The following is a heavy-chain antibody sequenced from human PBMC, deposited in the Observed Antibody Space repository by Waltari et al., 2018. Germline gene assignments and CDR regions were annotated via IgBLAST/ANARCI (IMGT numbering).Heavy chain of an antibody. Sequence: EVQLVESGGGLVQPGGSLRLSCAASGFTFSSYEMNWVSQDPGKGLEGVSYISSSGSTIYYADSVEGRFTISRDNAKNSMYLQMNSLGAEDTAGYYCARGPCGGDCPGLFFDYWGQGNLVTVSS. V-gene: IGHV3-48*03. CDR1: GFTFSSYE. D-gene: IGHD2-21*02. CDR3: ARGPCGGDCPGLFFDY. CDR2: ISSSGSTI. J-gene: IGHJ4*02.